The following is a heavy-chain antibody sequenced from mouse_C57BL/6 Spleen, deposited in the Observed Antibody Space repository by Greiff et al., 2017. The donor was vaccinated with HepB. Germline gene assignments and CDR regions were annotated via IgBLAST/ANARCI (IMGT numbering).Heavy chain of an antibody. V-gene: IGHV1-4*01. J-gene: IGHJ2*01. Sequence: QVQLKESGAELARPGASVKMSCKASGYTFTSYTMHWVKQRPGQGLEWIGYINPSSGYTKYNQKFKDKATLTADKSSSTAYMQLSSLTSEDSAVYYCARSGDYDGGYFDYWGQGTTLTVSS. CDR1: GYTFTSYT. D-gene: IGHD2-4*01. CDR2: INPSSGYT. CDR3: ARSGDYDGGYFDY.